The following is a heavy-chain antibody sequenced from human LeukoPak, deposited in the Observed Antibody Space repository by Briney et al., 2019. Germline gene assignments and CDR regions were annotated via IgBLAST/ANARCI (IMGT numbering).Heavy chain of an antibody. J-gene: IGHJ4*02. CDR2: ISGSGGST. CDR1: GFTFSSYA. V-gene: IGHV3-23*01. CDR3: AKDQQGGAGSGRFDY. Sequence: GGSLRLSCAASGFTFSSYAMSWVRQAPGKGLEWVSAISGSGGSTYYADSVKGRFTISRDISKNTFYLQMSSLTADDAALYYCAKDQQGGAGSGRFDYWGQGTLVTVSS. D-gene: IGHD3-10*01.